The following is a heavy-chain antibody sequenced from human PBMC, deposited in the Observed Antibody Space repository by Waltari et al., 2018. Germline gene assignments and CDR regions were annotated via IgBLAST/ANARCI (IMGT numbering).Heavy chain of an antibody. CDR2: IYYSGST. Sequence: QVQLQESGPGLVKPSETLSLTCTVSGGSISSYYWSWIRQPPGKGLEWIGYIYYSGSTNYNPSLKSRVTISVDTSKKQFSLKLSSVTAADTAVYYCARDGPDRSWYFDLWGRGTLVTVSS. J-gene: IGHJ2*01. CDR1: GGSISSYY. V-gene: IGHV4-59*01. CDR3: ARDGPDRSWYFDL.